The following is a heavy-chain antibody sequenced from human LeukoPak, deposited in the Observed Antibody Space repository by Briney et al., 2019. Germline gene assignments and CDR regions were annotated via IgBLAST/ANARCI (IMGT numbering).Heavy chain of an antibody. Sequence: GGSLRLSCAASGFTFSKYWMHWVRQAPGKGLVWVSRIDTDGRTTNYADSVKGRFTISRDNAKDTLFLQMNGLRVEDTAVYYCVRDLAGADGYWGQGTLVTASS. V-gene: IGHV3-74*01. CDR3: VRDLAGADGY. CDR2: IDTDGRTT. D-gene: IGHD6-13*01. CDR1: GFTFSKYW. J-gene: IGHJ4*02.